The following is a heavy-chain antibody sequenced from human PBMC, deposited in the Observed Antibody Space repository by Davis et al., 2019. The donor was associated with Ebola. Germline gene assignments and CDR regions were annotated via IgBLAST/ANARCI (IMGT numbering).Heavy chain of an antibody. J-gene: IGHJ6*02. Sequence: ASVKVSCKASGYTFTSYDINWVRQATGQGLEWMGWINPSAGYTNYAQKFQGRVTITRDTSTSTVYMEVTRLRSDDTAVYYCARDGPDYYGLDVWGQGTAVTVSS. CDR2: INPSAGYT. V-gene: IGHV1-8*01. CDR1: GYTFTSYD. CDR3: ARDGPDYYGLDV.